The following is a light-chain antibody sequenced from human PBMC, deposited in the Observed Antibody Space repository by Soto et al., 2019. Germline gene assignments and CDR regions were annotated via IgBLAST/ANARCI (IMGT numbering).Light chain of an antibody. CDR1: QTVRSSF. Sequence: IELTQSPGTLSLSPGERVTLACRASQTVRSSFVAWYQQTPGQAPRLLIYGASTRATGIPDRFSVSGSGTDFTLTISSLEPDDLAVSYCQHYCRSSWTLGQGTKVSIK. J-gene: IGKJ1*01. CDR2: GAS. V-gene: IGKV3-20*01. CDR3: QHYCRSSWT.